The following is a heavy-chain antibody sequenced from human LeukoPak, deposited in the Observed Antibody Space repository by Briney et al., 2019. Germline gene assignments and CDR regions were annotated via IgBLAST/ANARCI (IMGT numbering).Heavy chain of an antibody. CDR2: IKQDGSEK. J-gene: IGHJ2*01. D-gene: IGHD4-23*01. CDR1: GLTFNNYW. CDR3: ARGATVITDWYFDL. Sequence: GGSLRLSCAASGLTFNNYWMNWVRQAPGKGLEWVANIKQDGSEKKYVDSVKGRFTISRDNAKKSLYLQMNSLRAEDTAVYYCARGATVITDWYFDLWGRGTLVTVSS. V-gene: IGHV3-7*01.